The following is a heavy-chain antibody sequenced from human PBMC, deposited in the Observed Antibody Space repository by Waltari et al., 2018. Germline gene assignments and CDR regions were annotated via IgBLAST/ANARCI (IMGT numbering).Heavy chain of an antibody. Sequence: DVQVVELVGGLVQPGGPVRLSCVASGFRFRPSSMTWVRQVPGKGLEWVSDMSGNGDSVFYADSVKGRFTISRDNSKNTLFLQMNNLRAEDTATYYCAKNAANYYYYMDAWGKGTTVTVSS. CDR2: MSGNGDSV. CDR1: GFRFRPSS. D-gene: IGHD2-2*01. V-gene: IGHV3-23*04. J-gene: IGHJ6*03. CDR3: AKNAANYYYYMDA.